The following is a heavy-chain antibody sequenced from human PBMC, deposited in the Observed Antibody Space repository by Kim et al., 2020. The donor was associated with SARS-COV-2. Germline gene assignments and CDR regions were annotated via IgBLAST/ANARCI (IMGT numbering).Heavy chain of an antibody. CDR2: ISDDGYNK. V-gene: IGHV3-30*18. D-gene: IGHD3-22*01. CDR1: GFRFSSYT. CDR3: AKSVATYYYDSSEIDWFDP. Sequence: GGSLRLSCAVSGFRFSSYTMSWVRQAPGRGLEWVAVISDDGYNKYYVDSVKGRFTISIDNSKNTLYLQMNSLRAEDTAVYYCAKSVATYYYDSSEIDWFDPWGQGTLVTVSS. J-gene: IGHJ5*02.